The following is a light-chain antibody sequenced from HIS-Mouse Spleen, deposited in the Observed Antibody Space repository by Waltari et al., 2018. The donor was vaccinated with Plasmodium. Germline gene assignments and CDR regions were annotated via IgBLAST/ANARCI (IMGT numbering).Light chain of an antibody. CDR3: CSYAGSSTNWV. CDR2: EGS. V-gene: IGLV2-23*01. CDR1: SSDVGSYNL. Sequence: QSALTQPASVSGSPGQSITISCTGTSSDVGSYNLVSWYQHHPGKAPKLMIYEGSKRPSGVSTRFSGSKSGNTASLTISGLQAEDEADYYCCSYAGSSTNWVFGGGTKLTVL. J-gene: IGLJ3*02.